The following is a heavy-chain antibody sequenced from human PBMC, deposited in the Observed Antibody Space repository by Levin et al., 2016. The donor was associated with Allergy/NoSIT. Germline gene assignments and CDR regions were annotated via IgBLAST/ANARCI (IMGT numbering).Heavy chain of an antibody. V-gene: IGHV3-11*05. CDR2: ISSSSYT. J-gene: IGHJ6*02. D-gene: IGHD1-7*01. CDR3: ARGSSRYFLEVLGTPYGMDV. Sequence: RQAPGKGLEWVSYISSSSYTNYADSVKGRFTISRDNAKNSLYLQMNSLRAEDTAVYYCARGSSRYFLEVLGTPYGMDVWGQGTTVTVSS.